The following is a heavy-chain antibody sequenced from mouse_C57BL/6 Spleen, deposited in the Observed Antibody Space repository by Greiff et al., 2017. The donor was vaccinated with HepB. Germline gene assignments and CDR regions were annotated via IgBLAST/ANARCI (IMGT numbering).Heavy chain of an antibody. D-gene: IGHD1-1*01. Sequence: QVQLQQPGAELVKAGASVKMSCKASGYTFTSYWMHWVKQRLGQGLAWFAETNPTNGRTYYNEKFKSKATLTVDKSSSTSYMLLSGPTFEDFAVYYCARIKKIVATYFDYWGQGTTLTVSS. CDR3: ARIKKIVATYFDY. J-gene: IGHJ2*01. V-gene: IGHV1S81*02. CDR2: TNPTNGRT. CDR1: GYTFTSYW.